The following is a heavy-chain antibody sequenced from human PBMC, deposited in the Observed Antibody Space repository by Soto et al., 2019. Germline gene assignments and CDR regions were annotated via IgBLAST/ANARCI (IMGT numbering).Heavy chain of an antibody. J-gene: IGHJ5*02. V-gene: IGHV1-18*04. Sequence: VKVSCKASGYTFTSYGISWVRQAPGQGLEWMGWISAYNGNTNYAQKLQGRVTMTTDTSTSTAYMELRSLRSDDTAVYYCARDRSIVVVPAAGWFDPWGQGTLVTVSS. CDR2: ISAYNGNT. D-gene: IGHD2-2*01. CDR3: ARDRSIVVVPAAGWFDP. CDR1: GYTFTSYG.